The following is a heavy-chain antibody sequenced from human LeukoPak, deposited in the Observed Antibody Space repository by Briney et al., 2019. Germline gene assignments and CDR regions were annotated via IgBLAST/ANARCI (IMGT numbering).Heavy chain of an antibody. CDR1: GFTFSSYS. D-gene: IGHD2-2*01. V-gene: IGHV3-21*01. J-gene: IGHJ6*02. CDR3: ASYCSSTSCYSYYYYGMDV. CDR2: ISSSSSYI. Sequence: GGSLRLSCAASGFTFSSYSMNWVRQAPGKGLEWVSSISSSSSYIYYADSVKGRFTISRDNAKNSLYLQMNSLRAEDTAVYYCASYCSSTSCYSYYYYGMDVWGQGTTVTVSS.